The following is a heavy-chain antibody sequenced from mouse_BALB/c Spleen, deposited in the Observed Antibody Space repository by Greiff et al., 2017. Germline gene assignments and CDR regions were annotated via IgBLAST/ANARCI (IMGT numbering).Heavy chain of an antibody. CDR2: ISNLAYSI. V-gene: IGHV5-15*02. D-gene: IGHD1-1*01. J-gene: IGHJ4*01. CDR1: GFTFSDYG. Sequence: EVHLVESGGGLVQPGGSRKLSCAASGFTFSDYGMAWVRQAPGKGPEWVAFISNLAYSIYYADTVTGRFTISRENAKNTLYLEMSSLRSEDTAMYYCARGYYDAMDYWGQGTSVTVSS. CDR3: ARGYYDAMDY.